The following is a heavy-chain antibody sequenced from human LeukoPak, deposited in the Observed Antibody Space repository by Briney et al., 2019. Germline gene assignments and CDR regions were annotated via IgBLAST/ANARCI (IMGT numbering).Heavy chain of an antibody. Sequence: PGGSLRLSCAASGFTFSSYGMHWVRQAPGKGLEWVAFIRYDGSNKYYADSVKGRFTISRDNSKNTLYLQMNSLRAEDTAVYYCARDRYSYGYYYYYYMDVWGKGTTVTVSS. CDR2: IRYDGSNK. CDR1: GFTFSSYG. V-gene: IGHV3-30*02. J-gene: IGHJ6*03. CDR3: ARDRYSYGYYYYYYMDV. D-gene: IGHD5-18*01.